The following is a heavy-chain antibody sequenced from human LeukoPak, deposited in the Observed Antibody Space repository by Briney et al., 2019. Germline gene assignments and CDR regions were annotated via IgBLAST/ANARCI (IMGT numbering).Heavy chain of an antibody. V-gene: IGHV1-46*01. Sequence: ASVKVSCKASGYTFTSYYMHWVRQAPGQGLEWMGIINPSGGSTSYAQKFQGRVTITADESTSTAYMELSSLRSEDTAVYYCARGIAAAGPYYYGMDVWGQGTTVTVSS. CDR2: INPSGGST. D-gene: IGHD6-13*01. CDR1: GYTFTSYY. J-gene: IGHJ6*02. CDR3: ARGIAAAGPYYYGMDV.